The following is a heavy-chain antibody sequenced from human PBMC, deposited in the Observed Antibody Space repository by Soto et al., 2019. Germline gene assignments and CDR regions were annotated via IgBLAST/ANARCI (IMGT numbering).Heavy chain of an antibody. CDR2: IYYSGST. J-gene: IGHJ4*02. Sequence: TSETQSLTGPVSCGSIGIYSSILIRQPPGKGLEWIGYIYYSGSTNYNPSLKSRVTISVDTSKNQFSLKLSSVTAADTAVYYCARGESYYDFWSGFRYYFDYWGQGTLVTVSS. CDR1: CGSIGIYS. V-gene: IGHV4-59*01. D-gene: IGHD3-3*01. CDR3: ARGESYYDFWSGFRYYFDY.